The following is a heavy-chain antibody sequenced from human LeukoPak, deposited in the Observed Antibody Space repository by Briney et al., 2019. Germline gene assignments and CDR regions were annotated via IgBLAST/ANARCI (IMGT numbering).Heavy chain of an antibody. CDR3: ARGGCSSTSCYLNWFDP. CDR2: MNPNSGNT. Sequence: ASVEVSCKASGYTFTSYDINWVRQATGQGLEWMGWMNPNSGNTGYAQKFQGRVTMTRNTSISTAYMELSSLRSEDTAVYYCARGGCSSTSCYLNWFDPWGQGTLVTVSS. D-gene: IGHD2-2*01. J-gene: IGHJ5*02. CDR1: GYTFTSYD. V-gene: IGHV1-8*01.